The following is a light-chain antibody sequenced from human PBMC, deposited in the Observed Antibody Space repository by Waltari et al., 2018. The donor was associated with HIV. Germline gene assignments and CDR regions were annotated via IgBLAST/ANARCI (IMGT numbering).Light chain of an antibody. CDR1: SSNIGAGFG. J-gene: IGLJ2*01. Sequence: QSVLTQPPSVSGAPGQRVTISCTGSSSNIGAGFGVHWYQQLPGKAPKLLIYGDSNRPSGVQDRFSGSKSGTSASLAITGLQSADEADYYCQSYDSSLSTAVVFGGGTKLTVL. V-gene: IGLV1-40*01. CDR2: GDS. CDR3: QSYDSSLSTAVV.